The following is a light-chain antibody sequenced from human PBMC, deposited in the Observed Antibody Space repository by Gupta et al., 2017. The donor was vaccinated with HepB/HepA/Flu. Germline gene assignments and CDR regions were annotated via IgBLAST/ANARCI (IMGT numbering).Light chain of an antibody. CDR2: GAS. Sequence: EIVMTQSPATLSVSPGERATLSCRASQSVSNKLVWYQQKPGQAPRLLIYGASTRATGIPARFSGSGSGTEFTLTISSLQSEDFAVYYCQQYNNWPRTFGQGTKVEIK. V-gene: IGKV3-15*01. CDR3: QQYNNWPRT. J-gene: IGKJ1*01. CDR1: QSVSNK.